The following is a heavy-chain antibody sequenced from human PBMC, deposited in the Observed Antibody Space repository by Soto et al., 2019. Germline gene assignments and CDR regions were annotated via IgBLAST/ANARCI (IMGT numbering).Heavy chain of an antibody. CDR2: IRSKAYGGTT. D-gene: IGHD6-19*01. J-gene: IGHJ4*02. CDR1: GFTFGDYA. Sequence: GGSLRLSCTASGFTFGDYAMSWFRQAPGKGLEWVGFIRSKAYGGTTEYAASVKGRFTISRDDSKSIAYLQMNSLKTEDTAVYYCTRDCPVAGLLFDYWGQGTLVTVSS. V-gene: IGHV3-49*03. CDR3: TRDCPVAGLLFDY.